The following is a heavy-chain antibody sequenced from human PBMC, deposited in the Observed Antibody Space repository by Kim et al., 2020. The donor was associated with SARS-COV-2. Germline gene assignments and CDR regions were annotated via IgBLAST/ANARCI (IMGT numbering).Heavy chain of an antibody. CDR3: ARDRGGYDRDAFDI. V-gene: IGHV1-46*01. D-gene: IGHD3-22*01. J-gene: IGHJ3*02. Sequence: AQKFQGRVTMTRDTSTSTVYMELSSLRSEDTAVYYCARDRGGYDRDAFDIWGQGTMVTVSS.